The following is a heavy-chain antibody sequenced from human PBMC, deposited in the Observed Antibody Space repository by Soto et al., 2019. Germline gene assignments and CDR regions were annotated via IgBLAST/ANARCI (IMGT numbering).Heavy chain of an antibody. Sequence: EVQLLESGGGLVQPGGSLRLSCAASGFTFSSYAMIWVRQVPGRGLEWVSGISGNGYITYYGDSVKGRFTVSRDNSKTTLYLQMNSLRAEDTALYYCAKDRGDIYTLGANWGQGTLVTVSS. CDR2: ISGNGYIT. CDR3: AKDRGDIYTLGAN. CDR1: GFTFSSYA. J-gene: IGHJ4*02. V-gene: IGHV3-23*01. D-gene: IGHD5-12*01.